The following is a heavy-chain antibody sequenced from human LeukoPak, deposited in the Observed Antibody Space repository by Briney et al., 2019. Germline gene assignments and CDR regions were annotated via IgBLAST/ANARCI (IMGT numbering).Heavy chain of an antibody. D-gene: IGHD4-17*01. CDR1: GGSISSHY. CDR3: ARGRGGDYGWFDP. Sequence: SETLSLTCTVSGGSISSHYWSWIRQPPGKGLEWIGYIYYSGSTNYNPSLKSRVTISVDTSKNQFSLKLSSVTAADTAVYYCARGRGGDYGWFDPWGQGTLVTVSS. J-gene: IGHJ5*02. CDR2: IYYSGST. V-gene: IGHV4-59*11.